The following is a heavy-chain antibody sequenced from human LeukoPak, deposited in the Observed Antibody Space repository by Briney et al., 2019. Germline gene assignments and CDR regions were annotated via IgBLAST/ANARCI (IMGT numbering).Heavy chain of an antibody. D-gene: IGHD3-22*01. CDR1: GFTVSSNY. CDR3: ARDLGVITLNWFDP. CDR2: IYSGGST. V-gene: IGHV3-66*01. Sequence: PGGSLRLSCAASGFTVSSNYMSWVRQAPGKGLEWVSVIYSGGSTYYADSVKGRFTISRDNAKNLLYLQMNSLRAEDTAVYYCARDLGVITLNWFDPWGQGTLVTVSS. J-gene: IGHJ5*02.